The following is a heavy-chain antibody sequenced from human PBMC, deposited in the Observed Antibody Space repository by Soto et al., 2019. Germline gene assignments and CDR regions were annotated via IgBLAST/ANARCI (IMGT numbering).Heavy chain of an antibody. D-gene: IGHD3-10*01. V-gene: IGHV3-23*01. J-gene: IGHJ4*02. Sequence: PGGSLRLSCVASGFTFSSYAMSWVRQAPGKGLEWVSAISDSGGSTYYADSVKGRFTISRDNSKNTLYLQMSSLRAEDSAVCYCARGSKDSYPGSRIFDFWGRGTLVTVSS. CDR2: ISDSGGST. CDR3: ARGSKDSYPGSRIFDF. CDR1: GFTFSSYA.